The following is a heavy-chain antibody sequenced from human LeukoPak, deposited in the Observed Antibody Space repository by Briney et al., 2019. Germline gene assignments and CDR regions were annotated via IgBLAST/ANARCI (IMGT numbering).Heavy chain of an antibody. J-gene: IGHJ4*02. CDR3: VVGGSPGY. CDR2: ISTDGYTT. Sequence: GGPLRLSCAASGLAFSAYKMHWVHQAPRKGLVWVSRISTDGYTTDYADFVQGRFTASRDNTKNTWSLEMNSLRAEDTAVYYCVVGGSPGYWGQGTLVTVSS. V-gene: IGHV3-74*01. CDR1: GLAFSAYK. D-gene: IGHD2-15*01.